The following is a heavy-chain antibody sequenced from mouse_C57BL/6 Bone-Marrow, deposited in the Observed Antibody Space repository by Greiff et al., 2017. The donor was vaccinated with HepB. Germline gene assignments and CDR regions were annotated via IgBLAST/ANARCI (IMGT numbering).Heavy chain of an antibody. J-gene: IGHJ1*03. CDR2: IHPNSGST. CDR3: APRYGNFDV. D-gene: IGHD1-1*01. V-gene: IGHV1-64*01. CDR1: GYTFTSYW. Sequence: QVHVKQPGAELVKPGASVKLSCKASGYTFTSYWMHWVKQRPGQGLEWIGMIHPNSGSTNYNEKFKSKATLTVDKSSSTAYMQLSSLTSEDSAVYYCAPRYGNFDVWGTVTTVTVSS.